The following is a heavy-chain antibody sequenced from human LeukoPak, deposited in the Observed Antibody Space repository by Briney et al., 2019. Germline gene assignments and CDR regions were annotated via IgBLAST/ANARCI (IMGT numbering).Heavy chain of an antibody. D-gene: IGHD3-22*01. CDR1: GGSISSYY. Sequence: SSETLSLTCTVSGGSISSYYWSWIRQPPGKGREGIGDIYYSGSTNYNPSLKSRVTISVDTSKNQFSLKLSSVTAADTAVYYCAADDYDSSGYYRPYFDYWGQGTLVTVSS. CDR2: IYYSGST. J-gene: IGHJ4*02. CDR3: AADDYDSSGYYRPYFDY. V-gene: IGHV4-59*01.